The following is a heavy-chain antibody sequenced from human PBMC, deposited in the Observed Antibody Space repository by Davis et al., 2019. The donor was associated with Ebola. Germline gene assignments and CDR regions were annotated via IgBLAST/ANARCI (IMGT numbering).Heavy chain of an antibody. D-gene: IGHD3-22*01. J-gene: IGHJ4*02. CDR3: ARDFDRVRE. CDR1: GFIFSTYV. V-gene: IGHV3-74*01. CDR2: ISPNGDRT. Sequence: HTGGSLRLSCAASGFIFSTYVMSWVRQAPGKGLVWVSRISPNGDRTGYADSVKGRFTISRDNAKNTLYLQMNSLKAEDTAVYYCARDFDRVREWGQGTLVTVSS.